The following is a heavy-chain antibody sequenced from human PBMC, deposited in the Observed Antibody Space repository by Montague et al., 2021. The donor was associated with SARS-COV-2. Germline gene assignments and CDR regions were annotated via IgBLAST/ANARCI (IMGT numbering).Heavy chain of an antibody. D-gene: IGHD3-3*01. CDR3: AGNTIHGYFDY. J-gene: IGHJ4*02. Sequence: SLRLSCPASGFTFSGTYSMNWVRQAPGKGLEWVAFISSSSSTIYYADSVKGRFTVSRDNAKNSLYLQMNSLRDEDTAVYYCAGNTIHGYFDYWGQGTLVTVSS. V-gene: IGHV3-48*02. CDR1: GFTFSGTYS. CDR2: ISSSSSTI.